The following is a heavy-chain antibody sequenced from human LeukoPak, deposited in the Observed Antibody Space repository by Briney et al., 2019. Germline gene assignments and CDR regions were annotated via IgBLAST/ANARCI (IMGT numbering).Heavy chain of an antibody. Sequence: ASVKVSCKASGNTFIGCWIHWVRQAPGQGLEWMGAISPRGDATIGAQKFQGRVTTTRDTSTSTVYIELSSLRSEDTAVYYCARIEDYGGNSVNYWGQGTLVTVSS. CDR1: GNTFIGCW. CDR2: ISPRGDAT. J-gene: IGHJ4*02. D-gene: IGHD4-23*01. V-gene: IGHV1-46*01. CDR3: ARIEDYGGNSVNY.